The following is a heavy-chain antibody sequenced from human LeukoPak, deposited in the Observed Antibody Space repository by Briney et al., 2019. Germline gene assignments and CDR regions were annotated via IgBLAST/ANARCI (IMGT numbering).Heavy chain of an antibody. D-gene: IGHD5-12*01. J-gene: IGHJ4*02. CDR2: ISAYNGNT. Sequence: ASVKVSCKASGYTFTSYGISWVRQAPGQGLEWMGWISAYNGNTNYAQKLQGRVTMTTDTSTSTAYMELRSRRSDDTAVCYCARDSEYSGYDWLYYFDYWGQGTLVTVSS. CDR1: GYTFTSYG. V-gene: IGHV1-18*01. CDR3: ARDSEYSGYDWLYYFDY.